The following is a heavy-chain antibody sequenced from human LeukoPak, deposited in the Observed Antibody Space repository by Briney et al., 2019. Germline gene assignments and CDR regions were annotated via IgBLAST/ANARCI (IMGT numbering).Heavy chain of an antibody. Sequence: GRSLRLSCAASGFIFSTHGMHWVRQAPGKGLEWVSLISYDGSTKYYADSVEGRFTISRDNSKSTLYLQLNSLRVEVTAVYYCAKDRHFYGAGTYYNLDYWGQGTLVTVSS. CDR1: GFIFSTHG. CDR3: AKDRHFYGAGTYYNLDY. CDR2: ISYDGSTK. V-gene: IGHV3-30*18. J-gene: IGHJ4*02. D-gene: IGHD3-10*01.